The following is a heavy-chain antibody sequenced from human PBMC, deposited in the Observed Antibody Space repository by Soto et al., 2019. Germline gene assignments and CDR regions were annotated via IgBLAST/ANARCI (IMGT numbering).Heavy chain of an antibody. V-gene: IGHV4-39*01. D-gene: IGHD2-15*01. CDR1: GGSISSSSYY. CDR3: ARPARDCSGGSCEYYYYYYYMDV. CDR2: IYYSGST. Sequence: SETLSLTCTVSGGSISSSSYYWGWIRQPPGKGLEWIGSIYYSGSTYYNPSLKSRDTKSVDTSKNQFSLKLNTVTAADTAVYYFARPARDCSGGSCEYYYYYYYMDVWGKGTTVTVSS. J-gene: IGHJ6*03.